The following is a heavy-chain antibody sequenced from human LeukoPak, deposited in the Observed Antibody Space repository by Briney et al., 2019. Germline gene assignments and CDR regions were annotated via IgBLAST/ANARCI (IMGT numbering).Heavy chain of an antibody. CDR1: GFTFGDYA. CDR3: TRPFRNDYINSSPDY. CDR2: IRSKAYGGTT. D-gene: IGHD4-11*01. Sequence: GGSLRLSCTASGFTFGDYAMSWFRQAPGKGLEWVGFIRSKAYGGTTEYAASVKGRFTISRDDSKIIAYLQMNSLKTEDTAVYYCTRPFRNDYINSSPDYWGQGTLVTVSS. V-gene: IGHV3-49*03. J-gene: IGHJ4*02.